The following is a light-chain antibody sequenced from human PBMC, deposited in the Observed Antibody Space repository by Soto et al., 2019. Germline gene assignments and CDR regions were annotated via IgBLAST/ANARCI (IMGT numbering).Light chain of an antibody. CDR3: QQYGSSGT. Sequence: TQSPSTLPAAVGDRVTITCRASQSVSNNYLAWYQQKPGPAPRLLIYGASNRATGIPDRFSGSGSGTDFTLTISRLEPEDFAVYYCQQYGSSGTFGQGTKVDIK. V-gene: IGKV3-20*01. J-gene: IGKJ1*01. CDR1: QSVSNNY. CDR2: GAS.